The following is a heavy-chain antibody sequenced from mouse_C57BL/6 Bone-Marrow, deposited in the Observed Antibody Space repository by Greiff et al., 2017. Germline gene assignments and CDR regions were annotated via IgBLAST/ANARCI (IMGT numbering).Heavy chain of an antibody. CDR1: GYTFTSYW. J-gene: IGHJ2*01. CDR2: IYPGSGST. CDR3: ARGSDFITTVVATPDY. V-gene: IGHV1-55*01. D-gene: IGHD1-1*01. Sequence: QVQLQQPGAELVKPGASVKMSCKASGYTFTSYWITWVKQRPGQGLEWIGDIYPGSGSTNSNEKFKSKATLTVDTSSSTAYMQLSSLTSEDSAVYYCARGSDFITTVVATPDYWGQGTTLTVSS.